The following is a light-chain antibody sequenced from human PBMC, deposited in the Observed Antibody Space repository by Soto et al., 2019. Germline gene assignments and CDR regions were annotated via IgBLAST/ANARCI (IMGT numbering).Light chain of an antibody. Sequence: EIVMTQSPATLSVSPGGRATLSCRASQTISGTLAWYQQNPGQAPRLLSHGASTRAPGFPARFSGSGSGTDFTLTISSLQSEDFEVYYCQQYDNWPWTFGQGTKVDIK. CDR1: QTISGT. CDR2: GAS. CDR3: QQYDNWPWT. J-gene: IGKJ1*01. V-gene: IGKV3-15*01.